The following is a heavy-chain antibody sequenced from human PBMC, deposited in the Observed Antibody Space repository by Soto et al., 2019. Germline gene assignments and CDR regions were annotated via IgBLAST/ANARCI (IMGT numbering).Heavy chain of an antibody. CDR1: RFTFSDYY. CDR2: ISGGGSSA. D-gene: IGHD3-22*01. J-gene: IGHJ4*02. V-gene: IGHV3-11*01. Sequence: QVRLVESGGGLVKPGGSLRLSCAASRFTFSDYYMSWIRQAPGKGLEWISYISGGGSSASYADSVKGRSTISRDNAKNSLSLQINSLRAEDTAMYYCARVSGGYREGYFDYWGQGTLVTVSS. CDR3: ARVSGGYREGYFDY.